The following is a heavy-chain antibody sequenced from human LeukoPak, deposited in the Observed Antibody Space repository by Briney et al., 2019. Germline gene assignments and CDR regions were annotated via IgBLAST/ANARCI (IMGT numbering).Heavy chain of an antibody. J-gene: IGHJ5*02. V-gene: IGHV3-21*01. CDR1: GFTFSSYS. D-gene: IGHD3-16*02. Sequence: PGGSLRLSCAASGFTFSSYSMNWVRQAPGKGLEWVSSISSSSSYIYYADSVKGRFTISRDNAKNSLYLQMNSLRAEDTAVYYCARDRRAITFGGVIVYNWFDPWGQGTLATVSS. CDR3: ARDRRAITFGGVIVYNWFDP. CDR2: ISSSSSYI.